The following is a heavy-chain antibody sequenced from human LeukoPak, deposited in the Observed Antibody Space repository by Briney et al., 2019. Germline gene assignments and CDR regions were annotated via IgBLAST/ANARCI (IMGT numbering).Heavy chain of an antibody. CDR1: GFAFNNYA. D-gene: IGHD3-22*01. CDR3: AKPAFYYYDSSGYYFDY. CDR2: ISGSGSTT. Sequence: GGSLRLSCTTSGFAFNNYAMSWVRQAPGKGLEWVSAISGSGSTTYYADSVKGRFTISRDNSKNTLYLQMNSLRAEDTAAYYCAKPAFYYYDSSGYYFDYWGQGTLVTVSS. J-gene: IGHJ4*02. V-gene: IGHV3-23*01.